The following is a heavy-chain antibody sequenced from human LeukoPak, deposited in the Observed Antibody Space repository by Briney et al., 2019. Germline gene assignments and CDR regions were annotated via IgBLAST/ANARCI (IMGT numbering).Heavy chain of an antibody. CDR1: GFTFSSYN. CDR3: AREVTPYY. J-gene: IGHJ4*02. D-gene: IGHD2-21*02. CDR2: ISSSSDYI. V-gene: IGHV3-21*01. Sequence: PGGSLRLSCAASGFTFSSYNMNWVRQAPGKGLEWVSFISSSSDYIYYADSVKGRFTISRDKAKNSLYLQMNSLRAEDTAVYYCAREVTPYYWGQGTLVTVSS.